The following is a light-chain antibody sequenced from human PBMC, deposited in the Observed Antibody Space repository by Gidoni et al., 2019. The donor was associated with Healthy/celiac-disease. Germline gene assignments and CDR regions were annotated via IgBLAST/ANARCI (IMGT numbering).Light chain of an antibody. CDR1: QSVSSCY. CDR2: GAS. J-gene: IGKJ1*01. Sequence: EIVLTQSPGTLSLSPGERATLSCRASQSVSSCYLAWYQQKPGQAPRLLIYGASSRATGIPDRFSGSGSGTDFTLTISRLEPEDFAVYYCQQYGSSPTWTFGQXTKVEIK. CDR3: QQYGSSPTWT. V-gene: IGKV3-20*01.